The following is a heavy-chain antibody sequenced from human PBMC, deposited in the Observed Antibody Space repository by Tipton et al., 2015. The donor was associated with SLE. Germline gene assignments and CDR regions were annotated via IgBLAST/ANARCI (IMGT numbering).Heavy chain of an antibody. CDR1: GGSISSYY. V-gene: IGHV4-4*07. CDR2: IYTSGST. CDR3: ARGLAVDGGAFVI. Sequence: TLSLTCTVSGGSISSYYWSWIRQPAGEGLEWIGHIYTSGSTNYNPSLKSRVTISVDTSKNQFSLKLSSVTAAGTAVYYCARGLAVDGGAFVIWGQGTMVTVSS. D-gene: IGHD6-19*01. J-gene: IGHJ3*02.